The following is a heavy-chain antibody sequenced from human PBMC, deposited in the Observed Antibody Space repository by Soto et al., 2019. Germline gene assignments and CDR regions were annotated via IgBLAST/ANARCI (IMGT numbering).Heavy chain of an antibody. D-gene: IGHD3-16*01. Sequence: GGSLRLSCAASGFSFSNYGMHWVRQAPGKGLEWVALIWHDGSNKYYAESVKGRFTISRDNSKDMVYLQMNSLRAEDTAMYYCARDGDANTGFGKDYWGQGTLVTVSS. CDR1: GFSFSNYG. J-gene: IGHJ4*02. CDR3: ARDGDANTGFGKDY. CDR2: IWHDGSNK. V-gene: IGHV3-33*01.